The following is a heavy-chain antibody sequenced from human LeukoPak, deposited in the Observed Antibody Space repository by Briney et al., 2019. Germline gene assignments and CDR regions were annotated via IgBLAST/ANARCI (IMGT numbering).Heavy chain of an antibody. CDR1: GYSISSGYH. D-gene: IGHD1-26*01. CDR3: ASGISGSYYGRPFGY. Sequence: SETLSLTCTVSGYSISSGYHWGWIRQPPGKGLEWIASIYHSGSTYHNPSLKSRVTISVDTSKKQFSLKLSSVTAADTAVYYCASGISGSYYGRPFGYWGQGTLVTVSS. J-gene: IGHJ4*02. CDR2: IYHSGST. V-gene: IGHV4-38-2*02.